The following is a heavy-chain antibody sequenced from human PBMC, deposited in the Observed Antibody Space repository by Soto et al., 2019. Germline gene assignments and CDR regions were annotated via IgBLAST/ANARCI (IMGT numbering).Heavy chain of an antibody. CDR3: ARGPSPYYDSSGYYRAGGPPYFDY. CDR2: IYYSGST. CDR1: GGSISSGGYY. V-gene: IGHV4-31*03. Sequence: PSETLSLTCTVSGGSISSGGYYWSWIRQHPGKGLEWIGYIYYSGSTYYNPSLKSRVTISVDTSKNQFSLKLSSVTAADTAVYYCARGPSPYYDSSGYYRAGGPPYFDYWGQGTLVTVSS. D-gene: IGHD3-22*01. J-gene: IGHJ4*02.